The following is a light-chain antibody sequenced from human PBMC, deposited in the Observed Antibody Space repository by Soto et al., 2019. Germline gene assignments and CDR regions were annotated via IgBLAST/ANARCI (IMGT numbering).Light chain of an antibody. J-gene: IGLJ3*02. V-gene: IGLV2-8*01. Sequence: QSALTQPPSASGSPGQSVTISCTGTSSDVGGYNYVSWYQQHPGKAPKLMIYEVSKRPSGVPDRFSGSKSGNTASLTVSGLQAEDEADYYSSSYAGSNNLVFGGGTKLPVL. CDR3: SSYAGSNNLV. CDR2: EVS. CDR1: SSDVGGYNY.